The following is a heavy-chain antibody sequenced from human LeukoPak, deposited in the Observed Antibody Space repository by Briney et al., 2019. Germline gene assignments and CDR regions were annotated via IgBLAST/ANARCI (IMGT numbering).Heavy chain of an antibody. D-gene: IGHD3/OR15-3a*01. J-gene: IGHJ4*02. Sequence: GGSLRLSCAASGFTFSSYAMSWVRQAPGKGLEWVSAISGSGGSTYYADSVKGRFTISRDNSKNTLYLQMNSLRAEDAAVYYCAKSSGLRVASIDYWGQGTLVTVSS. CDR3: AKSSGLRVASIDY. V-gene: IGHV3-23*01. CDR2: ISGSGGST. CDR1: GFTFSSYA.